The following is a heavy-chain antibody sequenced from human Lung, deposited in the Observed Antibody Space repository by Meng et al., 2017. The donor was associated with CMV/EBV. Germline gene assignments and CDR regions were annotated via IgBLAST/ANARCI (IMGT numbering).Heavy chain of an antibody. V-gene: IGHV5-51*01. D-gene: IGHD6-13*01. CDR2: IYTGNPDT. J-gene: IGHJ4*02. Sequence: GESLKISCKGSGYSFTSYWIGWVRQMPGKGLEWMGIIYTGNPDTRYGSSFQGQVTISADKSISTPYLQWSSLKASDTAMYYCARRRSRAAAGTPWGQGTLVXVSS. CDR3: ARRRSRAAAGTP. CDR1: GYSFTSYW.